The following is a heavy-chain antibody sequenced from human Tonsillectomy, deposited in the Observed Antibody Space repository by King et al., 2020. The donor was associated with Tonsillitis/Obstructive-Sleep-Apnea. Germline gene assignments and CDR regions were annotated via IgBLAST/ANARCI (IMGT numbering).Heavy chain of an antibody. CDR3: ARDWQWPVGGAFDP. J-gene: IGHJ5*02. D-gene: IGHD6-19*01. V-gene: IGHV3-53*01. Sequence: VQLVESGGGLIQPGGSLRLSCAASGVTVSSNYMTWVRQAPGKGLEWISVIYSGGSTYYADSVKGRFTIPRDNSQNTLFMQMNSLRAEEPAVYYCARDWQWPVGGAFDPWGQGTLVTVSS. CDR1: GVTVSSNY. CDR2: IYSGGST.